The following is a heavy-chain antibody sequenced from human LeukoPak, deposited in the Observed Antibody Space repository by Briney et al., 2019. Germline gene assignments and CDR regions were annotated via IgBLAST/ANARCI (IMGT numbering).Heavy chain of an antibody. J-gene: IGHJ4*02. V-gene: IGHV3-66*01. CDR1: GFTVSSNY. Sequence: GGSLRLSCAASGFTVSSNYMSWVRQAPGKGLEWVSVIYSGGSTYYADSVKGRFTISRDNSKNTLYLQMNSLRGEDTAVYYCASGYSSGLLDYLGQGTLVTVSS. D-gene: IGHD6-19*01. CDR3: ASGYSSGLLDY. CDR2: IYSGGST.